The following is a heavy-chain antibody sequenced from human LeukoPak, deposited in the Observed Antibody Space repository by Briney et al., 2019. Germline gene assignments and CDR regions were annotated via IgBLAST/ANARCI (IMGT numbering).Heavy chain of an antibody. V-gene: IGHV4-59*08. D-gene: IGHD3-22*01. CDR2: IYYSGST. CDR1: GGSISSYY. CDR3: ARRASSGYYNNWFDP. J-gene: IGHJ5*02. Sequence: SETLSLTCTVSGGSISSYYWSWIRQPPGKGLEWIGYIYYSGSTNYNPSLKSRVTISVDTSKNQFSLKLSSVTAADTAVYYCARRASSGYYNNWFDPWGQGTLVTVSS.